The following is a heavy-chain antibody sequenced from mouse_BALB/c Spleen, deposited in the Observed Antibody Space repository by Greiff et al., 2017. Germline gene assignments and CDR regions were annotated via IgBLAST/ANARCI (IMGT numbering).Heavy chain of an antibody. D-gene: IGHD2-2*01. CDR3: ARGGLRRGTLYFDV. CDR1: GYAFSSYW. Sequence: QVHVKQSGAELVRPGSSVKISCKASGYAFSSYWMNWVKQRPGQGLEWIGQIYPGDGDTNYNGKFKGKATLTADKSSSTAYMQLSSLTSEDSAVYFCARGGLRRGTLYFDVWGAGTTVTVSS. V-gene: IGHV1-80*01. CDR2: IYPGDGDT. J-gene: IGHJ1*01.